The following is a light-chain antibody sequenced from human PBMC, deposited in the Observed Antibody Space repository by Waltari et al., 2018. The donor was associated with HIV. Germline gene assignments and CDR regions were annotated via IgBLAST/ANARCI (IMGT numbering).Light chain of an antibody. Sequence: QSALTQPASVSGSPGQSITISCTGTSSDIGGYKYVSLYQQQPGKAPKLLISEVSNRPAGVSNRFSGSKSGNTASLTISGLQAEDEADYYCSSYTTSSTWVFGGGTKLTVL. CDR3: SSYTTSSTWV. J-gene: IGLJ3*02. CDR1: SSDIGGYKY. CDR2: EVS. V-gene: IGLV2-14*01.